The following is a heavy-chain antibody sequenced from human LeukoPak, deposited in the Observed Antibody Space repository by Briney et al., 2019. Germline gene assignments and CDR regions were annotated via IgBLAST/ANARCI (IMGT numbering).Heavy chain of an antibody. CDR3: AREGETVTTHWFDP. D-gene: IGHD4-17*01. Sequence: SVKVSCKASGGTFSSYAISWVRQAPGQGLEWMGGIIPIFGTANYAQKFQGRVTITAVESTSTAYMELSSPRSEDTAVYYCAREGETVTTHWFDPWGQGTLVTVSS. CDR1: GGTFSSYA. CDR2: IIPIFGTA. V-gene: IGHV1-69*13. J-gene: IGHJ5*02.